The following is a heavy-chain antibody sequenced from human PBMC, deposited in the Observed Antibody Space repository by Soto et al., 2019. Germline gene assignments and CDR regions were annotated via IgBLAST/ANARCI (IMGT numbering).Heavy chain of an antibody. V-gene: IGHV3-23*01. Sequence: GGSLRLSCAASGFTFSSYAMSWVRQAPGKGLEWVSAISGSGGNKYYADSVKGRFTISRDNSKNTLYLQMNSLRAEDTAVYYCANISYDFWSGYQYYYYYMDVWGKGTTVTVSS. CDR3: ANISYDFWSGYQYYYYYMDV. J-gene: IGHJ6*03. D-gene: IGHD3-3*01. CDR2: ISGSGGNK. CDR1: GFTFSSYA.